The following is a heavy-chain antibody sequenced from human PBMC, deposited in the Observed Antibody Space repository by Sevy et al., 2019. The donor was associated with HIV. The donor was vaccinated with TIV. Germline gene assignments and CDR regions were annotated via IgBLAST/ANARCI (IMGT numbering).Heavy chain of an antibody. CDR2: IRFDGSNK. J-gene: IGHJ4*02. CDR3: ARDRTSGTTRDFDY. D-gene: IGHD1-7*01. V-gene: IGHV3-30*02. Sequence: GGSLRLSCAASGFIFSSYEMHWVRQAPGKGLEWVAFIRFDGSNKYYEDSVKGRFTISRANSKNRLYLQMNSLRAEDTAVYYCARDRTSGTTRDFDYWGQGTLVTVSS. CDR1: GFIFSSYE.